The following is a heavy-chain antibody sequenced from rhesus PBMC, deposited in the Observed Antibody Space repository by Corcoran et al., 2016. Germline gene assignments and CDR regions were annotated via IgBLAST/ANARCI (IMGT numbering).Heavy chain of an antibody. J-gene: IGHJ5-1*01. V-gene: IGHV4-106*01. CDR3: ARPYSGSYYRFDV. CDR1: GGSISDDYY. Sequence: QVQLQESGPGLVKPSETLSPTCPVSGGSISDDYYWSLIRPPPGQGLEWIGYIVGSGGGTNYNPSLKNRVTISIDMSKNQFSLKLNSVTAADTAMYYCARPYSGSYYRFDVWGAGVLVTVSS. D-gene: IGHD3-16*01. CDR2: IVGSGGGT.